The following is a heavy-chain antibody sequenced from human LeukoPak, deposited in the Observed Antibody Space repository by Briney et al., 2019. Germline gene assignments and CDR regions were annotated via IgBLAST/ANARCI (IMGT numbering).Heavy chain of an antibody. Sequence: SETLSLTCAVYGGSFSGYYWSWIRQPPGKGLGWIGEINHSGSTNYNPSLKSRVTISVDTSKNQFSLKLSSVTAADTAVYYCARRSYYDILTSYNWFDPWGQGTLVTVSS. CDR2: INHSGST. D-gene: IGHD3-9*01. CDR3: ARRSYYDILTSYNWFDP. J-gene: IGHJ5*02. V-gene: IGHV4-34*01. CDR1: GGSFSGYY.